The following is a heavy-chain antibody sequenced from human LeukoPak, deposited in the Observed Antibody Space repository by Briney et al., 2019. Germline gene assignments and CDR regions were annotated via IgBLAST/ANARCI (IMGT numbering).Heavy chain of an antibody. CDR1: EGTFSSYV. CDR3: AREADTAMVTGWFDS. CDR2: IIPVFGSA. V-gene: IGHV1-69*05. D-gene: IGHD5-18*01. J-gene: IGHJ5*01. Sequence: APVKVSCKASEGTFSSYVIRWVRQAPGQGLEWMGGIIPVFGSAHYEQKFQGRVTITTDESTSTVYMELSSLRSEDTAVYYCAREADTAMVTGWFDSWGQGALVTVSS.